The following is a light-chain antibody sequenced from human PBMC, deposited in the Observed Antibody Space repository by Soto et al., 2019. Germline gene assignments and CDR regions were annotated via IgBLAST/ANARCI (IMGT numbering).Light chain of an antibody. V-gene: IGLV2-8*01. CDR2: DVT. CDR3: TSYAGSNIWV. CDR1: SSDIGVYNY. J-gene: IGLJ3*02. Sequence: QSVLTQPPSASGSPGQSVTISCTGTSSDIGVYNYVSWYQQHPDKAPKLIISDVTKRPSGVPDRFSGSKSGNTASLTVSGLQAEDEADYYCTSYAGSNIWVFGGGTQLTVL.